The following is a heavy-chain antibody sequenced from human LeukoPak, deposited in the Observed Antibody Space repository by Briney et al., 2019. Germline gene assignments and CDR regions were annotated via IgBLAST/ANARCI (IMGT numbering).Heavy chain of an antibody. Sequence: GGSLRLSCAASGFTFGSHSMNWVRQAPGKGLEWVSFISGSSGTIDYADSVKGRFTISRDNAQNSLSLQMNSLRAEDTAVYYCAREREHDYGTDYWGQGTLVTVSS. CDR2: ISGSSGTI. D-gene: IGHD4-17*01. CDR1: GFTFGSHS. J-gene: IGHJ4*02. V-gene: IGHV3-48*01. CDR3: AREREHDYGTDY.